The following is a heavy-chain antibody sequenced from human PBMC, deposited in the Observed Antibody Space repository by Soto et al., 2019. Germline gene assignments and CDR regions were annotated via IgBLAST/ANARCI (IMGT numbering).Heavy chain of an antibody. V-gene: IGHV3-23*01. CDR1: GFTFSSYS. D-gene: IGHD1-26*01. J-gene: IGHJ6*02. CDR3: AKVRTPEPYYYYYGMDV. CDR2: ISGSGSST. Sequence: GGSLRLSCAASGFTFSSYSMNWVRQAPGKGLEWVSVISGSGSSTYYADSVKGRFTISRDNSKNTLYLQMNSLRAEDTAVYWCAKVRTPEPYYYYYGMDVWGQGTTVTVSS.